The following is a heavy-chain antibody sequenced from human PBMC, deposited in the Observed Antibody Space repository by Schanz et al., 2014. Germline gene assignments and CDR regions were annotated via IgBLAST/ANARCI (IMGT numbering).Heavy chain of an antibody. CDR2: INGYNGHT. CDR1: GYTFSSYG. CDR3: PRRIWDDDYYYFDY. D-gene: IGHD4-17*01. V-gene: IGHV1-18*01. J-gene: IGHJ4*02. Sequence: QVQLVQSGAEVKKPGASVKVSCKASGYTFSSYGITWVRQAPGQGLEWMGWINGYNGHTLYAQKFQGRVTMTTDTTTSTSYMELTSLRFDDTAVYYCPRRIWDDDYYYFDYWGQGTLVAVSS.